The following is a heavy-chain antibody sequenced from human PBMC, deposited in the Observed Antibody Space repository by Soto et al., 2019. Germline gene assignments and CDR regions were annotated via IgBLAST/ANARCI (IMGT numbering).Heavy chain of an antibody. CDR1: GYSFTSYW. V-gene: IGHV5-10-1*01. CDR3: ARRGNFYDASGPKLLSLPFDY. J-gene: IGHJ4*02. D-gene: IGHD3-22*01. CDR2: IDPSDSYT. Sequence: GESLKISCKGSGYSFTSYWISWVRQMPGKGLEWMGRIDPSDSYTNYSPSFQGHVTISADKSISTAYLQWSSLKASDTAIYYCARRGNFYDASGPKLLSLPFDYCGQGTLVTVSP.